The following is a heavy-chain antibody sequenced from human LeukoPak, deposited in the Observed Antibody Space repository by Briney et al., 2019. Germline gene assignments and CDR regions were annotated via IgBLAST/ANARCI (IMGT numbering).Heavy chain of an antibody. V-gene: IGHV1-18*01. D-gene: IGHD3-9*01. CDR2: ISAYNGNT. CDR1: GYTLTELS. CDR3: ARDSPSFLYYDILTGYSTFDY. Sequence: GASVKVSCKVSGYTLTELSMHWVRQAPGQGLEWMGWISAYNGNTNYAQKLQGRVTMTTDTSTSTAYMELRSLRSDDTAVYYCARDSPSFLYYDILTGYSTFDYWGQGTLVTVSS. J-gene: IGHJ4*02.